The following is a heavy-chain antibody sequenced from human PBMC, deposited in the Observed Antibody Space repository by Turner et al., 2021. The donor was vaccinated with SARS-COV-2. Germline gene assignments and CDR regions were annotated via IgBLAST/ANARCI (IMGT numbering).Heavy chain of an antibody. CDR2: IYYGGST. Sequence: QLQLQESGPGLVKPSETLSLTCTVSGGPISSNGYYWGWFRQPPGKGLEWIGSIYYGGSTYFNPSFKSRATISADMPKNQFSLSLTSLTAADTAVYSCSRRGLAVAATWGQGTLVTVSS. CDR1: GGPISSNGYY. V-gene: IGHV4-39*01. CDR3: SRRGLAVAAT. J-gene: IGHJ5*02. D-gene: IGHD6-19*01.